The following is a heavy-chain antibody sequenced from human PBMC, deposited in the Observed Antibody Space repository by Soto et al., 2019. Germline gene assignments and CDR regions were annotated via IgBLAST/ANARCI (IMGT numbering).Heavy chain of an antibody. CDR1: GGTFSSYT. D-gene: IGHD3-10*01. CDR3: ARPLIGSVTDPGAFDI. CDR2: IIPILGIA. V-gene: IGHV1-69*02. Sequence: ASVKVSCKASGGTFSSYTISWVRQAPGQGLEWMGRIIPILGIANYAQKFQGRVTITADKSTSTAYMELSSLRSEDTAVYYCARPLIGSVTDPGAFDIWGQGTMVTVSS. J-gene: IGHJ3*02.